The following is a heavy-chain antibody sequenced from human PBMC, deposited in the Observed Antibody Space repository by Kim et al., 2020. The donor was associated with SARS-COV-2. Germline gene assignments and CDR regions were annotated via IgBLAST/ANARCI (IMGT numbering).Heavy chain of an antibody. J-gene: IGHJ6*03. V-gene: IGHV4-34*01. Sequence: SETLSLTCAVYGGSFSGYYWSWIRQPPGKGLEWIGEINHSGSTNYNPSLKSRVTISVDTSKNQFSLKLSSVTAADTAVYYCARRGVYYGSGSYYYYYYYMDVWGKGTTVTVSS. CDR1: GGSFSGYY. CDR2: INHSGST. CDR3: ARRGVYYGSGSYYYYYYYMDV. D-gene: IGHD3-10*01.